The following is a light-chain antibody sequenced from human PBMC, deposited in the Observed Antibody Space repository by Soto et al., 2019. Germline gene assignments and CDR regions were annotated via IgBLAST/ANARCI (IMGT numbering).Light chain of an antibody. CDR2: GSD. V-gene: IGLV1-44*01. CDR3: AAWDESLKGWV. Sequence: QSVLAQPPSASGTRGQRVTISCSGSTSNIGSNTVSWYRQLPGTAPKVLMYGSDQRPSGVPDRFSGFTSGTSASLAISGLQSEDEADYYCAAWDESLKGWVFGGGTKLTVL. J-gene: IGLJ3*02. CDR1: TSNIGSNT.